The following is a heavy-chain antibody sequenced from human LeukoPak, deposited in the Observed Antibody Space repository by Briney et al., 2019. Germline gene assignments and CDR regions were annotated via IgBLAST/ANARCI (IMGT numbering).Heavy chain of an antibody. Sequence: GGSLRLSCAASGFTFSNAWMTWVRQTPGKGLEWVANINQDGSKKSYVDSVRGRFTISRDSAKNSLYLQMNSLRAEDTAVYYCARVCDSGDCLDYWGQGTLVTVSS. CDR3: ARVCDSGDCLDY. J-gene: IGHJ4*02. CDR2: INQDGSKK. CDR1: GFTFSNAW. D-gene: IGHD2-21*02. V-gene: IGHV3-7*01.